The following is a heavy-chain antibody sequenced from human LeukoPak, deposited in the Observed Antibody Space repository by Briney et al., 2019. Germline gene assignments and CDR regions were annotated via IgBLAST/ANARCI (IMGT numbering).Heavy chain of an antibody. Sequence: QTGGSLRLSCAASGFTFSSYAMSWVRQAPGKGLEWVSAISGSGGSTYYADSVKGRFTISRDNSKNTLCLQMNSLRAEDTAVYYCAKVPGGWYSECWFDPWGQGTLVTVSS. D-gene: IGHD6-19*01. CDR2: ISGSGGST. CDR3: AKVPGGWYSECWFDP. J-gene: IGHJ5*02. V-gene: IGHV3-23*01. CDR1: GFTFSSYA.